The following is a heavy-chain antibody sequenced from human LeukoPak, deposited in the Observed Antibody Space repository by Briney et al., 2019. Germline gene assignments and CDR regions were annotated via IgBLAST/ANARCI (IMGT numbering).Heavy chain of an antibody. V-gene: IGHV3-9*01. CDR2: ISWNSGSI. D-gene: IGHD3-22*01. CDR3: AKGIRHDSSGYYEN. CDR1: RFTFDDYA. J-gene: IGHJ4*02. Sequence: PGRSLRLSCAASRFTFDDYAMHWVRQAPGKGLEWVSGISWNSGSIGYADSVKGRFTISRDNTKNSLYLQMNSLRAEDTALYYCAKGIRHDSSGYYENWGQGTLVTVSS.